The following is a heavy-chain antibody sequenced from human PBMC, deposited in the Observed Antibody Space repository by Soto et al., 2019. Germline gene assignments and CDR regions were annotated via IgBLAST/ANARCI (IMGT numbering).Heavy chain of an antibody. D-gene: IGHD3-22*01. V-gene: IGHV1-24*01. J-gene: IGHJ6*02. Sequence: ASVKVSCKVSGYTLTELSMHWVLQAPGKGLEWMGGFDPEDAEIIYAQKFQGRVTMTEDTSTDTAYMELSSLRSEDTAVYYCAGITMIVVGAYGMDVWGQGTTVTVSS. CDR3: AGITMIVVGAYGMDV. CDR2: FDPEDAEI. CDR1: GYTLTELS.